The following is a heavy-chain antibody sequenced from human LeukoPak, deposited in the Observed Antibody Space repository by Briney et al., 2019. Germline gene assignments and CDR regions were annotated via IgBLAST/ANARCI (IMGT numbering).Heavy chain of an antibody. CDR2: INPSGGST. D-gene: IGHD1-26*01. CDR1: GYTFTSYY. V-gene: IGHV1-46*01. Sequence: ASVKVSCKASGYTFTSYYMHWVRQAPGQGLEWMGIINPSGGSTSYAQKFQGRVTMTRDTSTSTVYMELSSLRSEDTAVYYCARGGMGGSYYYYYYNGMDVWGQGTTVTVSS. J-gene: IGHJ6*02. CDR3: ARGGMGGSYYYYYYNGMDV.